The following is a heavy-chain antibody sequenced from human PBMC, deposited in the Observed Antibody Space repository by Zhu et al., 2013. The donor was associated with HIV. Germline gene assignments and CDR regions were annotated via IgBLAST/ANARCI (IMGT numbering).Heavy chain of an antibody. CDR3: ARGLDIVVVPAHSNWFDP. CDR2: INPNSGGT. V-gene: IGHV1-2*02. Sequence: QVQLVQSGAEVKKPGASVKVSCKASGYTFTGYYMHWVRQAPGQGLEWMGWINPNSGGTNYAQKFQGRVTMTRDTSISTAYMELSRLRSDDTAVYYCARGLDIVVVPAHSNWFDPWGPRGTPGSPSPQ. CDR1: GYTFTGYY. D-gene: IGHD2-2*01. J-gene: IGHJ5*02.